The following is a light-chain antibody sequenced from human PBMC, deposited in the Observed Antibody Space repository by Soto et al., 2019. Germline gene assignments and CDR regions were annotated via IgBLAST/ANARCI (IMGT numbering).Light chain of an antibody. CDR1: QSVSSY. CDR2: DAS. J-gene: IGKJ1*01. Sequence: EIVLTQSPATLSLSPGERATLSCRASQSVSSYLAWYQQKPGQAPRLLIYDASNRATGIPARFSGSGSGTDFTLTISSLEPEDFAVYYCXQRSNWLAWTFGQGTKVEIK. V-gene: IGKV3-11*01. CDR3: XQRSNWLAWT.